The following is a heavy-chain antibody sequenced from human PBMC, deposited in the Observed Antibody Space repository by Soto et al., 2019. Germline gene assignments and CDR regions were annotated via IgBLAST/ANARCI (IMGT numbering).Heavy chain of an antibody. V-gene: IGHV1-58*02. D-gene: IGHD4-17*01. J-gene: IGHJ6*02. CDR2: IVVGSGNT. Sequence: QMQLVQSGPEVKQPGTSVKISCKASGLTFTISAMQWVRQARGQLLERIGWIVVGSGNTNYAQKIQERVTITRDMSTSTAYIELSSLRGEYTAVYYCAEAGTVTTCMDDQGQGTKVTVSS. CDR1: GLTFTISA. CDR3: AEAGTVTTCMDD.